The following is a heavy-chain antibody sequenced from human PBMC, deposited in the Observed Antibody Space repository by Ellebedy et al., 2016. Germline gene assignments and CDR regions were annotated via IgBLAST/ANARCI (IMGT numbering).Heavy chain of an antibody. CDR3: ARERYPASYYGSGNQPPRYFDN. CDR2: VWHSGTT. J-gene: IGHJ4*02. V-gene: IGHV4-38-2*02. Sequence: SETLSLXXTVSGYSITSGHYWDWIRPSPGRGLEWIGSVWHSGTTYSNPSLESRVTMSVDISRNQFSLKMNSVSAADTAIYYCARERYPASYYGSGNQPPRYFDNWGQGTLVTVSS. CDR1: GYSITSGHY. D-gene: IGHD3-10*01.